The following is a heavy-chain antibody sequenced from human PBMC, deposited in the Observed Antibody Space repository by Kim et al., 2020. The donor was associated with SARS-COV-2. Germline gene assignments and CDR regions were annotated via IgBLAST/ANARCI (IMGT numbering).Heavy chain of an antibody. Sequence: TTDSQKFQGRITISRDTSANTAYMELRSLTTKDTAFYYCVRDKNPTVYDYWGQGTLVTVSS. V-gene: IGHV1-3*01. J-gene: IGHJ4*02. CDR2: T. D-gene: IGHD4-4*01. CDR3: VRDKNPTVYDY.